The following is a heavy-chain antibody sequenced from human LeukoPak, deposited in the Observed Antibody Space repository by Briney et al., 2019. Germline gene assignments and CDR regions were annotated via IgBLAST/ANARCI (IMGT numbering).Heavy chain of an antibody. CDR2: ISAYNGNT. CDR3: ARPRKCSGGSCYYDY. CDR1: GYTFTSYG. J-gene: IGHJ4*02. V-gene: IGHV1-18*01. D-gene: IGHD2-15*01. Sequence: ASVKVSCKASGYTFTSYGISWVRQGPGQGLEWMGWISAYNGNTNYAQKLQGRVTMTTDTSTSTAYMELRSLRSDDTAVYYCARPRKCSGGSCYYDYWGQGTLVTVSS.